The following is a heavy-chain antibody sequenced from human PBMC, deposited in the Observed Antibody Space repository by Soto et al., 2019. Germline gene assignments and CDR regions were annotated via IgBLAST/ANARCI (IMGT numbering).Heavy chain of an antibody. D-gene: IGHD1-20*01. CDR2: VNPNSGNT. Sequence: QVQLVQSGAEVKKPGASVKVSCKASGYTFTNYDINWVRQATGQGLEWMGWVNPNSGNTGYAQKFQGRVTRTRDTSISTAYMELSGLRSEDTAVYYCARYNWHSPRRDINGLDPWGQGTLVTVSS. CDR3: ARYNWHSPRRDINGLDP. J-gene: IGHJ5*02. CDR1: GYTFTNYD. V-gene: IGHV1-8*01.